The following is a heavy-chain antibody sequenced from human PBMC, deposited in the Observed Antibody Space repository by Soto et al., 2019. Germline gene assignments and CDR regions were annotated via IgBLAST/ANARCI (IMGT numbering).Heavy chain of an antibody. Sequence: EVQLVESGGGLVQPGGSLRLSCAASGFTVSSNYMSWVRQAPGKGLEWVSVIYSGGSTYYADSVKGRFTISRDNSKNTLYRQMNSLRAEDTAVYDCAKGANYDFWSGYYTGYFQHWGQGTLVTVSS. CDR2: IYSGGST. V-gene: IGHV3-66*01. CDR1: GFTVSSNY. CDR3: AKGANYDFWSGYYTGYFQH. J-gene: IGHJ1*01. D-gene: IGHD3-3*01.